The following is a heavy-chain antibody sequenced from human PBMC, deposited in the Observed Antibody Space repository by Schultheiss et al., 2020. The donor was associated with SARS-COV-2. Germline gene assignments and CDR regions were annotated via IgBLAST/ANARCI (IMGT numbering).Heavy chain of an antibody. J-gene: IGHJ6*02. Sequence: SLKISCAASGFTFDDYAMHWVRQAPGKGLEWVSGISWNSGSIGYADSVKGRFTISRDNAKNSLYLQMNSLRAEDTALYYCAKDMHSSSWWVYYYYGMDVWGQGTTVTVSS. CDR2: ISWNSGSI. D-gene: IGHD6-13*01. CDR3: AKDMHSSSWWVYYYYGMDV. CDR1: GFTFDDYA. V-gene: IGHV3-9*01.